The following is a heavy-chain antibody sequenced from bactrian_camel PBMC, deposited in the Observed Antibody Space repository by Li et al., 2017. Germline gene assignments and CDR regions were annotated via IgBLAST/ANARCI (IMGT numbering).Heavy chain of an antibody. J-gene: IGHJ4*01. Sequence: HVQLVESGGGSVQAGGSLRLSCAASGYTVRKNCMGWIRQVSGQEREGVASIDADGETSYVDFVKGRFTVSRDNGKNSVYLQMDSLKLEDTAMYYCAADLGPYCSGPYLARRANFEGQGTQVTVS. V-gene: IGHV3S9*01. CDR1: GYTVRKNC. CDR2: IDADGET. D-gene: IGHD2*01.